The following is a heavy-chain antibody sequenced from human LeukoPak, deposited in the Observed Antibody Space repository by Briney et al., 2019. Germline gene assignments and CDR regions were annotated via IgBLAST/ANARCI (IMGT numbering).Heavy chain of an antibody. CDR2: VYSTGNT. V-gene: IGHV4-39*01. D-gene: IGHD3-16*01. J-gene: IGHJ5*02. CDR3: ARPHLTWRVEYLDP. CDR1: GDSINSNSYH. Sequence: SETLSLTCTVSGDSINSNSYHWGWIRQPPGKGLEWIGTVYSTGNTYYTPSLKSRVTISVDTSNNQFSLKLTSVTAADTAVYYCARPHLTWRVEYLDPWGQGTLVTVSS.